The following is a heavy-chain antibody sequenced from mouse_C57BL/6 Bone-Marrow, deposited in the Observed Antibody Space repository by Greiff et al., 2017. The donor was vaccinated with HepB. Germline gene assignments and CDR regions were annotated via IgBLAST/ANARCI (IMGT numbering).Heavy chain of an antibody. Sequence: QVQLQQPGAELVMPGASVKLSCKASGYTFTSYWMHWVKQRPGQGLEWIGEIDPSDSYTNYNQKFKGKSTLTVDKSSSTAYMQLSSLTSEDSAVYYCAREGWLYFDNWGQGTTLTVSS. D-gene: IGHD2-3*01. CDR2: IDPSDSYT. CDR1: GYTFTSYW. V-gene: IGHV1-69*01. J-gene: IGHJ2*01. CDR3: AREGWLYFDN.